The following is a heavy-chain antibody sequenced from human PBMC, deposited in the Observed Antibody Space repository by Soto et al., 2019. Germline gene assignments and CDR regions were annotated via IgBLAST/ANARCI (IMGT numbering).Heavy chain of an antibody. CDR2: MNPNSGNT. CDR3: AVRGRTSIFWSGYYSLGNYYYYYYIDV. D-gene: IGHD3-3*01. J-gene: IGHJ6*03. Sequence: ASVKVSCKASGYTFTSYDINWVRQATGQGLEWMGWMNPNSGNTGYAQKFQGRVTMTRNTSISTAYMELSSLRSEDTAVYYCAVRGRTSIFWSGYYSLGNYYYYYYIDVWGKWTTVTVSS. V-gene: IGHV1-8*01. CDR1: GYTFTSYD.